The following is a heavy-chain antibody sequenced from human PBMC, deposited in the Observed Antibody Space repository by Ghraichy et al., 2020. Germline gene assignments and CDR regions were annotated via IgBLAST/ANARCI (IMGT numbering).Heavy chain of an antibody. J-gene: IGHJ4*02. CDR2: IKQDGSEK. V-gene: IGHV3-7*03. D-gene: IGHD1-26*01. CDR1: GFSFSRYW. Sequence: GGSLRLSCAASGFSFSRYWMTWVRQTPGKGLEWVANIKQDGSEKYYVDSVKGRFTISRDNAKNSLYLQMNSLRAEDTAVYYCARDSDADYWGQGTLVTVSS. CDR3: ARDSDADY.